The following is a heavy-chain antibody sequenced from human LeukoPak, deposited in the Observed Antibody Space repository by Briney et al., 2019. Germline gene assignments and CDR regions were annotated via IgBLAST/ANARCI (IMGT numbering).Heavy chain of an antibody. Sequence: GSLRLSCAASGFTFSDYYMSWIRQAPGKGLEWVSYISSSGSTIYYADSVKGRFTISRDNAKNSLYLQMNSLRAEDTAVYYCARERTGIAVAGKIYYYYYMDVWGKGTTVTISS. D-gene: IGHD6-19*01. V-gene: IGHV3-11*01. J-gene: IGHJ6*03. CDR1: GFTFSDYY. CDR3: ARERTGIAVAGKIYYYYYMDV. CDR2: ISSSGSTI.